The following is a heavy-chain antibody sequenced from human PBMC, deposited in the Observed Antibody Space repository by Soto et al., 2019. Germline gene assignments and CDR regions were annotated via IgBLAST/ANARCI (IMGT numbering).Heavy chain of an antibody. Sequence: SETLSLTCTVSGGSISSYYWTWIRQPPGKGLEWIGYIYYSGSTNYNPSLKSRVTISVATSKTQFSLKLSSVTAADTAVYYCARHIHNQGFEYYFDSWGQGTLVTVSS. J-gene: IGHJ4*02. D-gene: IGHD1-1*01. CDR3: ARHIHNQGFEYYFDS. CDR1: GGSISSYY. CDR2: IYYSGST. V-gene: IGHV4-59*08.